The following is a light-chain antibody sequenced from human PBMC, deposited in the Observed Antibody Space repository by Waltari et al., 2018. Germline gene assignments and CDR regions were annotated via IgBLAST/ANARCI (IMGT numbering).Light chain of an antibody. CDR3: QLYDSTHGFS. J-gene: IGKJ2*03. CDR1: QSVTNP. V-gene: IGKV3-11*01. Sequence: EIVLTQSPATLSLSPGERATLSCRASQSVTNPLAWYQQKPGQSPRLLIYDASNRATGIPARFSGSGSGTDFTLTISSLEPEDFAVYFCQLYDSTHGFSFGQGTKLEIK. CDR2: DAS.